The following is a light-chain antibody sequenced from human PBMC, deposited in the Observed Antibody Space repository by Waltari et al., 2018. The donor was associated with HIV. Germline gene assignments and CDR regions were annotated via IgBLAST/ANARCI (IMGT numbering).Light chain of an antibody. Sequence: EIVMTQSPATLSVSPGERATLPCRASQSVSSNLAWYQQKHGQAPRLLISGASTRATGIPARFSGSGSGTEFTLTISSLQSEDFAVYYCQQYNNWPPAFGQGTRLEI. CDR2: GAS. J-gene: IGKJ5*01. CDR1: QSVSSN. CDR3: QQYNNWPPA. V-gene: IGKV3-15*01.